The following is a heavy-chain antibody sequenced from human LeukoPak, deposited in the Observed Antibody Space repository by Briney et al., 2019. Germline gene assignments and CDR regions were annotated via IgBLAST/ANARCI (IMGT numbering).Heavy chain of an antibody. CDR2: IDYSGGT. CDR3: ATENYYFHY. D-gene: IGHD1-7*01. CDR1: GGSINNYY. Sequence: SETLSLTCTVSGGSINNYYWTWIRQPPGKGLEWIGYIDYSGGTDYNPSLQSRVTISVDMSKNQFSLKLSSVTAADTAVYYCATENYYFHYWGQGTLVTVSS. V-gene: IGHV4-59*01. J-gene: IGHJ4*02.